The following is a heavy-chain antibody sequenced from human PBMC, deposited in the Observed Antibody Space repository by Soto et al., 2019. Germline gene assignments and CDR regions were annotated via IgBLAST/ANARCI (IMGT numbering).Heavy chain of an antibody. Sequence: GGPLRLSCSASGFTLSIYAMSWVRQAPGKGLEWVSAISGSGNRTFHADSVKGRFTISRDNAKNALYLQMNSLRVEDTAVYYCAKEVTSGSYSHYYYGLDVWGQGNMVTVSS. CDR1: GFTLSIYA. CDR3: AKEVTSGSYSHYYYGLDV. J-gene: IGHJ6*02. D-gene: IGHD1-26*01. V-gene: IGHV3-23*01. CDR2: ISGSGNRT.